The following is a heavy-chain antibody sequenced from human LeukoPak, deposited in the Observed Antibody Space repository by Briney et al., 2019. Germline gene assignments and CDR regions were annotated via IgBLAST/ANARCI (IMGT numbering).Heavy chain of an antibody. CDR1: GGSISSSSYY. CDR2: IYYSGST. Sequence: PSETLSLTCTVSGGSISSSSYYWGWIRQPPGKGLEWIGSIYYSGSTYYNPSLKSRVTISVDASKNQFSLKLSSVTAADTAVYYCARAGIGYCSSTSCYEPSGAFDIWGQGTMVTVSS. J-gene: IGHJ3*02. CDR3: ARAGIGYCSSTSCYEPSGAFDI. D-gene: IGHD2-2*01. V-gene: IGHV4-39*01.